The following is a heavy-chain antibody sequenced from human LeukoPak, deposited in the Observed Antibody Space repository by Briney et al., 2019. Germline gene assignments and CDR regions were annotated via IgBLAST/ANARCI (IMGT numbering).Heavy chain of an antibody. D-gene: IGHD3-10*01. CDR1: GGSISSGDYY. V-gene: IGHV4-30-4*01. CDR2: IYYSGST. J-gene: IGHJ3*02. Sequence: PSETLSLTCTVSGGSISSGDYYWSWIRQPPGKGLEWIGYIYYSGSTYYNPSLKSRVTISVDTSKNQFSLKLSSVTAADTAVYYCAFGGGVRSRSDDFDIWGQGTMVTVSS. CDR3: AFGGGVRSRSDDFDI.